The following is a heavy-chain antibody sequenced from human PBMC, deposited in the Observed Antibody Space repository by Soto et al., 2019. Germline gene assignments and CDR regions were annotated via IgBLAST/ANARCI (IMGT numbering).Heavy chain of an antibody. J-gene: IGHJ6*02. D-gene: IGHD3-10*01. Sequence: PGGSLRLSCAASGFTFSSYGMHWVRQAPGKGLEWVAVIWYDGSNKYYADSVKGRFTISRDNSKNTLYLQMSSLRAEDTAVYYCARESAYGSGSYYEAREYYYYGMDVWGQGTTVTVSS. CDR2: IWYDGSNK. V-gene: IGHV3-33*01. CDR3: ARESAYGSGSYYEAREYYYYGMDV. CDR1: GFTFSSYG.